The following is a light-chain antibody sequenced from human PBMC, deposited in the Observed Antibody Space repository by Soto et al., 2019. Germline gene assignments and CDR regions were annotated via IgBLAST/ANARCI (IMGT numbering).Light chain of an antibody. CDR3: CSYAGSPRYV. Sequence: QSALTQPRSVSGSLGQSVTISCTGTSSDVGTYNYVSWYQQHPGKAPKVMIYDVSERPSGVPDRVSGSKSGNTASLTISGLQAEDEADYYCCSYAGSPRYVLGTGTKLTVL. CDR1: SSDVGTYNY. J-gene: IGLJ1*01. V-gene: IGLV2-11*01. CDR2: DVS.